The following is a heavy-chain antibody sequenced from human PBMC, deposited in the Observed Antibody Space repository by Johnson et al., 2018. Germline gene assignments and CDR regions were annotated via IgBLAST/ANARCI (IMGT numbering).Heavy chain of an antibody. CDR3: AREGCSGGACSANWLGP. Sequence: QVQLVESGGGVVQPGRSLRLSCAASGFKFSDYAMFWIRQPPGKGLEWVALIWYDGTNENYADFVKGRFTISRDNSKNTLSLQMNSLGVEDTAVYYCAREGCSGGACSANWLGPWGQGARVTVSS. CDR1: GFKFSDYA. J-gene: IGHJ5*02. V-gene: IGHV3-33*01. D-gene: IGHD2-15*01. CDR2: IWYDGTNE.